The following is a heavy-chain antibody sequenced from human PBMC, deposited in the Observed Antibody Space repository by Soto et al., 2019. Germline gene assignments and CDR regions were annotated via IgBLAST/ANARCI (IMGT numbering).Heavy chain of an antibody. CDR2: ITGTGGST. J-gene: IGHJ4*02. CDR1: GFTFSNYV. Sequence: EVQLLESGGGLVQPGGSLRLSCAASGFTFSNYVLSWVRQAPGKGLEWVSAITGTGGSTYYADSVKGRFPISIDNSKNTMYVQMNSLRVEDTAVYYCAKGGTSVRGPDYWGQGTLVTVSS. V-gene: IGHV3-23*01. D-gene: IGHD3-10*01. CDR3: AKGGTSVRGPDY.